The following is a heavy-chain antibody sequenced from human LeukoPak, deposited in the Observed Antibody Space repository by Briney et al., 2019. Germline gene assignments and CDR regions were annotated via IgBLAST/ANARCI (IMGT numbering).Heavy chain of an antibody. D-gene: IGHD1-1*01. CDR1: GGSIASSTYK. J-gene: IGHJ4*02. CDR3: ARWPLENFAFDF. V-gene: IGHV4-39*06. CDR2: MDHSGSA. Sequence: SETLSLTCTVSGGSIASSTYKWGRMRQAPGKGLAWIGSMDHSGSAHYSPSLRGRGTISAATSKNPFTLNLNPVTAAETAVYYCARWPLENFAFDFWGQGTQVTDSS.